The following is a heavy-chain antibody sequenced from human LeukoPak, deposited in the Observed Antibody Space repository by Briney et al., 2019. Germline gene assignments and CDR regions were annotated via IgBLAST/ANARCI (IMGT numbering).Heavy chain of an antibody. J-gene: IGHJ4*02. CDR3: ALRYCTSTSCYPYFDY. CDR2: INNDGSST. CDR1: GFTFNSYW. Sequence: GGSLRHSCAASGFTFNSYWMHWVRQAPGKGLVWVSRINNDGSSTNYADSVKGRFTTSRDNAKNTLYLQMNSLRAEDTAVYYCALRYCTSTSCYPYFDYWGQGTVVTVSS. V-gene: IGHV3-74*01. D-gene: IGHD2-2*01.